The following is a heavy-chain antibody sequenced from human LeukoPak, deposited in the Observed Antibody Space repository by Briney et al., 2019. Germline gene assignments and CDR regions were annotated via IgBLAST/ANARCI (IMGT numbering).Heavy chain of an antibody. V-gene: IGHV3-48*04. Sequence: SGGSLRLSCAASGFTFSSYAMSWVRQAPGEGLEWLSYINIGGTNTHYADSVKGRFTISRDNAKKSLYLEMNNLRAEDTAVYYCATDGAGFDTWGQGVLVTVSS. CDR3: ATDGAGFDT. CDR2: INIGGTNT. CDR1: GFTFSSYA. J-gene: IGHJ5*02.